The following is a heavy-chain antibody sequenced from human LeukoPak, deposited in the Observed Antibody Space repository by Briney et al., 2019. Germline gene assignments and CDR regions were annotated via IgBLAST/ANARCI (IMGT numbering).Heavy chain of an antibody. J-gene: IGHJ4*02. Sequence: ASVEVSCKASGGTFSSYAISWVRQAPGQGLEWMGGIIPIFGTANYAQKFQGRVTITTDESTSTAYMELSSLRSEDTAVYYCARAISYSSGSYFDYWGQGTLVTVSS. CDR1: GGTFSSYA. CDR3: ARAISYSSGSYFDY. CDR2: IIPIFGTA. D-gene: IGHD6-19*01. V-gene: IGHV1-69*05.